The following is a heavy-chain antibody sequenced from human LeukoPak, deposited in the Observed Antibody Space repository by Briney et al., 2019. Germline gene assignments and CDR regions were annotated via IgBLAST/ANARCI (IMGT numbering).Heavy chain of an antibody. CDR2: ISAYNGNT. J-gene: IGHJ5*02. Sequence: GASVKVSCKASGYTFTSYGISWVRQAPGQGLEWMGWISAYNGNTNYAQKLQGRVTMTTDTSTSTAYMELRSLRSDDTAVYYCARERGYSGYDWYNWFDPWGQGTLVAVSS. D-gene: IGHD5-12*01. V-gene: IGHV1-18*01. CDR3: ARERGYSGYDWYNWFDP. CDR1: GYTFTSYG.